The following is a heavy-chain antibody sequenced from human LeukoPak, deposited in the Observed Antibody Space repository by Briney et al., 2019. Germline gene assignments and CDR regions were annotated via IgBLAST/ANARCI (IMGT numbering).Heavy chain of an antibody. J-gene: IGHJ4*02. V-gene: IGHV3-30*18. Sequence: PGGALRLSCAASGVTFSSYCMHLGRQGPGEGVGWVAVISYDGSNKYYADSVKGRFTISRDNSKNTLYLQMNSLRAEDTAVYYCAKDYGGASYYFDYWGQGTLVTVSS. CDR1: GVTFSSYC. CDR2: ISYDGSNK. D-gene: IGHD4-23*01. CDR3: AKDYGGASYYFDY.